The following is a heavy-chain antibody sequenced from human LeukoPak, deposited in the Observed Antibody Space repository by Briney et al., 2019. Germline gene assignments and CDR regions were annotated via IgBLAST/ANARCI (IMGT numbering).Heavy chain of an antibody. D-gene: IGHD3-16*02. Sequence: GGSLRLSCAASGFTFSSYWMSWVRQAPGKGLEWVANIKQDGSEKYYVDSVKGRFTISRDNAKNSLYLQMNSLRAEDTAVYYCARDHYDYVWGSYRYLPLDYWGQGTLVTVSS. J-gene: IGHJ4*02. CDR3: ARDHYDYVWGSYRYLPLDY. V-gene: IGHV3-7*01. CDR2: IKQDGSEK. CDR1: GFTFSSYW.